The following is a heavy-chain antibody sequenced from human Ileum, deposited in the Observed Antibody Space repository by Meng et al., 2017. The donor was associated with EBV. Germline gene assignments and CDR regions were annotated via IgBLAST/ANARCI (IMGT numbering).Heavy chain of an antibody. CDR1: GYIFNNYG. Sequence: QVQLVQSGAEVKKYVASVKVSCKASGYIFNNYGVSWVRQAPGQGPEWMGWISAYNGNTNYAQNFQGRFTMTTDTSPSTAYMELRSLRSDDTAVYYCARDLPGGTKGTWLDLWGQGTLVTVSS. CDR2: ISAYNGNT. CDR3: ARDLPGGTKGTWLDL. J-gene: IGHJ5*02. V-gene: IGHV1-18*01. D-gene: IGHD1-14*01.